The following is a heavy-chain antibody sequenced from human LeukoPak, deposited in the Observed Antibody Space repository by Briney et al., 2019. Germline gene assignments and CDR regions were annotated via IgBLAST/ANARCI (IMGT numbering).Heavy chain of an antibody. CDR1: GFTFSSYA. Sequence: GGSPRLSCAASGFTFSSYAMSWVRQAPGKGLEWVAVISYDGSNKYYADSVKGRFTISRDNSKNTLYLQMNSLRAEDTAVYYCASSRSNDYILGPWFDPWGQGTLVTVSS. V-gene: IGHV3-30-3*01. J-gene: IGHJ5*02. CDR2: ISYDGSNK. D-gene: IGHD4-11*01. CDR3: ASSRSNDYILGPWFDP.